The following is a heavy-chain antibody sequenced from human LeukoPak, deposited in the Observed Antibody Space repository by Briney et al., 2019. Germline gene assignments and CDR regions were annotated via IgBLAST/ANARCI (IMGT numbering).Heavy chain of an antibody. CDR3: AKDYGDYVSPLDY. CDR1: GFTFSSYA. V-gene: IGHV3-23*01. CDR2: ISGSGTST. Sequence: GGSLRLSCAASGFTFSSYAMSWVRQAPGKGLEWVSTISGSGTSTYYADSVKGRFTISRDNSENTLYLQMNSLRAEDTAVYYCAKDYGDYVSPLDYWGQGTLVTVSS. D-gene: IGHD4-17*01. J-gene: IGHJ4*02.